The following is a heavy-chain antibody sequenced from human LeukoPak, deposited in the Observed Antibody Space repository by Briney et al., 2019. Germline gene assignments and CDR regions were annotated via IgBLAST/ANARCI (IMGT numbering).Heavy chain of an antibody. CDR3: ARSNSYGIFDY. J-gene: IGHJ4*02. CDR2: IYYSGST. D-gene: IGHD5-18*01. CDR1: GGSISSYY. Sequence: SETLSLTCTVSGGSISSYYWSWIRQPPGKGLEWIGYIYYSGSTNYNPSLKSRATISVDTSKNQFSLKLSSVTAADTAAYYCARSNSYGIFDYWGQGTLVTVSS. V-gene: IGHV4-59*01.